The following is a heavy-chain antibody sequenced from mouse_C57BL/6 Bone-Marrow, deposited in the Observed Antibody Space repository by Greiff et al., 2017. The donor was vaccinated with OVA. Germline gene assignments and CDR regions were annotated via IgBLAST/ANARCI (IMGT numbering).Heavy chain of an antibody. D-gene: IGHD2-4*01. Sequence: QVQLQQPGAELVRPGPSVKLSCKASGYTFTSYWMHWVKQRPGQGLEWIGVIDPSDSYTNYNQKFKGKATLTVDTSSSTAYMQLSSLTSEDSAVYYCARPSTMSTPAWFAYWGQGTLVTVSA. V-gene: IGHV1-59*01. J-gene: IGHJ3*01. CDR3: ARPSTMSTPAWFAY. CDR2: IDPSDSYT. CDR1: GYTFTSYW.